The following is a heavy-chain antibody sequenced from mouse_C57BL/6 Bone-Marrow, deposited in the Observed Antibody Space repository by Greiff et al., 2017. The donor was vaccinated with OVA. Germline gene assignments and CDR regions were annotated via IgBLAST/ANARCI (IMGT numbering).Heavy chain of an antibody. CDR3: ARVMYSNYLGIDY. Sequence: EVMLVESGGGLVKPGGSLKLSCAASGFTFSDYGMHWVRQDPEKGLEWVAYISSGSSTIYYADTVKGRFTISRANAKNTLFLQMTSLRSEDTAMDYCARVMYSNYLGIDYWGQGTTLTVSS. V-gene: IGHV5-17*01. J-gene: IGHJ2*01. D-gene: IGHD2-5*01. CDR1: GFTFSDYG. CDR2: ISSGSSTI.